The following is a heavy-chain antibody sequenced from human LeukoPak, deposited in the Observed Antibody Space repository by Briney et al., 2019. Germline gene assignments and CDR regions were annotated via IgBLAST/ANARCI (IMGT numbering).Heavy chain of an antibody. V-gene: IGHV3-30*04. CDR1: GFTFSSYA. CDR3: AKRSAESGGYFDY. Sequence: GGSLRPSCAASGFTFSSYAMHWVRQAPGKGLEWVAVISYDGTNKYYADSVKGRFTISRDNSKNTLYLQINSLRAEDTATYYCAKRSAESGGYFDYWGQGTLVTVSS. J-gene: IGHJ4*02. CDR2: ISYDGTNK. D-gene: IGHD4-23*01.